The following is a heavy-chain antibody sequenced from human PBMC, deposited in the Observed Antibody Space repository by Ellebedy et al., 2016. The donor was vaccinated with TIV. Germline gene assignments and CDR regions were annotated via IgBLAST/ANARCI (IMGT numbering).Heavy chain of an antibody. CDR2: IWYDGSNK. Sequence: GESLKISXAASGFTFSSYAMHWVRQAPGKGLEWVAVIWYDGSNKYYADSVKGRFTISRDNSKNTLYLQMNSLRAEDTAVYYCARELNAMDVWGQGTTVTVSS. CDR1: GFTFSSYA. V-gene: IGHV3-33*08. J-gene: IGHJ6*02. CDR3: ARELNAMDV.